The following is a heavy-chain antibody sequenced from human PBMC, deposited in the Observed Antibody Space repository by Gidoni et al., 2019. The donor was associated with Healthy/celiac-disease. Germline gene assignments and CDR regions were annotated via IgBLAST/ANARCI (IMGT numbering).Heavy chain of an antibody. CDR3: ARDRDFWSGYYTPGFDY. CDR2: IKQDGSEK. D-gene: IGHD3-3*01. CDR1: GFTFSSYW. Sequence: EVQLVESGGGLVQPGGSLRLSCAASGFTFSSYWMSWVRQAPGKGLEWVDNIKQDGSEKYYVDYVKGRFTISRDNAKNSLYLQMNSLRAEDTAVYYCARDRDFWSGYYTPGFDYWGQGTLVTVSS. V-gene: IGHV3-7*01. J-gene: IGHJ4*02.